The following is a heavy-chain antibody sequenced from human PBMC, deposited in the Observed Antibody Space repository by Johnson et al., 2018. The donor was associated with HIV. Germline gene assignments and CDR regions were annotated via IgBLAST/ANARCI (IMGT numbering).Heavy chain of an antibody. Sequence: QVQLVESGGDLVKPGGSLRLSCTVSGFTFSDYYMSWIRQAPGKGLEWVSYISSGGGSINYADSVKGRFTISRDNAKNSLYLQMNSLRAEDTAVYYCARGRIAARPIWGQGTMVTVSS. J-gene: IGHJ3*02. CDR3: ARGRIAARPI. CDR1: GFTFSDYY. D-gene: IGHD6-6*01. CDR2: ISSGGGSI. V-gene: IGHV3-11*04.